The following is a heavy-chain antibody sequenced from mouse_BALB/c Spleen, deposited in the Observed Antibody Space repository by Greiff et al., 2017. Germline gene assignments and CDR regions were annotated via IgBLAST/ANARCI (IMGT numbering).Heavy chain of an antibody. D-gene: IGHD1-1*01. CDR2: ISSGSSTI. CDR1: GFTFSSFG. J-gene: IGHJ4*01. CDR3: ARITTRYAMDY. V-gene: IGHV5-17*02. Sequence: EVKLMESGGGLVQPGGSRKLSCAASGFTFSSFGMHWVRQAPEKGLEWVAYISSGSSTIYYADTVKGRFTISRDNPKNTLFLQMTSLRSEDTAMYYCARITTRYAMDYWGQGTSVTVSS.